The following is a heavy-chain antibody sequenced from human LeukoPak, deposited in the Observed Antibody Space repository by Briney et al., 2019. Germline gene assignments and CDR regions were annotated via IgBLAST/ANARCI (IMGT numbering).Heavy chain of an antibody. J-gene: IGHJ6*02. CDR3: ARDFYRSGSYFPEYGMDV. Sequence: GGSLRLSCAASGFSVSSNYMSWVRQAPGKGLEWVSVIYSGGSTYYADSVKGRFTISRHNSENTLYLQMNSLRAEDTAVYYCARDFYRSGSYFPEYGMDVWGQGTTVTVSS. CDR1: GFSVSSNY. D-gene: IGHD3-10*01. CDR2: IYSGGST. V-gene: IGHV3-53*04.